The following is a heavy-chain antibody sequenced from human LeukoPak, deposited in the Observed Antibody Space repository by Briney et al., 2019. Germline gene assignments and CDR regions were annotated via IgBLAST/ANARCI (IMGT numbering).Heavy chain of an antibody. CDR3: ARDSARASNLFDY. D-gene: IGHD4-11*01. Sequence: GGSLRLSCAASGFTVSSNYMSWVRQAPGKGLEWVSVIYSGGSTYYADSVKGRFTISRDNSKNTLYLQMNSLRAEDTAVYYCARDSARASNLFDYWGQGTLVTVSS. V-gene: IGHV3-66*02. CDR2: IYSGGST. CDR1: GFTVSSNY. J-gene: IGHJ4*02.